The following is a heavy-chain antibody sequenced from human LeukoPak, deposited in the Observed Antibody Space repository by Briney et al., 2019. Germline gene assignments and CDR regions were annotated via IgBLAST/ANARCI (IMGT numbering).Heavy chain of an antibody. CDR1: GFTVSSNY. V-gene: IGHV3-53*05. J-gene: IGHJ4*02. D-gene: IGHD3-16*01. Sequence: HTGGSLRLSCAASGFTVSSNYMSWVRQAPGKGLEWVSVIYSGGSTYYADSVKGRFTISRDNSKNTLYLQMNSLRSEDTAVYYCATGPGGKDDYWGQGTLVTVSS. CDR2: IYSGGST. CDR3: ATGPGGKDDY.